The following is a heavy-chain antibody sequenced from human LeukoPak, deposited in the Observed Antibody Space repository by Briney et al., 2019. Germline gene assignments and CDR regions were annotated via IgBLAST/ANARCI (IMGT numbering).Heavy chain of an antibody. CDR1: GYSISSGYY. CDR3: AGVLDCSSTSCHYYFDY. D-gene: IGHD2-2*01. J-gene: IGHJ4*02. CDR2: IYHSGST. V-gene: IGHV4-38-2*02. Sequence: SETLSLTCTVSGYSISSGYYWGWIRQPPGKGLEWIGSIYHSGSTYYNPSLKSRVTISVDTSKNQFSLKLSSVTAADTAVYYCAGVLDCSSTSCHYYFDYWGQGTLVTVSS.